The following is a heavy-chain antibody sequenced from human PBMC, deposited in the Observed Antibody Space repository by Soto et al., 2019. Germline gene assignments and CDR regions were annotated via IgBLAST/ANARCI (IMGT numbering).Heavy chain of an antibody. CDR2: IYWDDDK. J-gene: IGHJ4*02. CDR1: GFSLTSRPMG. Sequence: QITLKESAPTRVKPTQTLTLTCTFSGFSLTSRPMGVGWIRQPPGKALEWLAFIYWDDDKRYSPSLRSRLTITKDTSGNQVVLTMTSMDPVDTATYYSAHRLSGYNWNGGYFDYWGQGALVTVSS. CDR3: AHRLSGYNWNGGYFDY. V-gene: IGHV2-5*02. D-gene: IGHD1-1*01.